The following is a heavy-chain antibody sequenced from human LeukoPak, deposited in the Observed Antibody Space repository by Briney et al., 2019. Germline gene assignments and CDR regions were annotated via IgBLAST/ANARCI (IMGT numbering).Heavy chain of an antibody. CDR1: GFTFSSYS. J-gene: IGHJ6*03. Sequence: AGGSLRLPCAASGFTFSSYSMNWVRQAPGKGLEWVSYISSSSSYIYYADSVKGTFTISRDNDKNSLYLQMNSLRAEDTAVYYCAREHYYDSSGSPNCMDVWGKGTTVTASS. D-gene: IGHD3-22*01. CDR2: ISSSSSYI. V-gene: IGHV3-21*01. CDR3: AREHYYDSSGSPNCMDV.